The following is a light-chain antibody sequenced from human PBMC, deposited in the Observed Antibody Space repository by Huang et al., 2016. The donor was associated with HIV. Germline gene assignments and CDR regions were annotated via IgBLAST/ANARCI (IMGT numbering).Light chain of an antibody. CDR2: DAS. Sequence: DIQMIHSPSSLSASVEDRVTITCQSSQDISNYLNWYQQKPGKAPKLLIYDASNLEKGVPSRYSGSGSGTDFTFTISSLQPEDIATYYCQQYDILPYTFGQGTKVDIK. J-gene: IGKJ2*01. CDR1: QDISNY. CDR3: QQYDILPYT. V-gene: IGKV1-33*01.